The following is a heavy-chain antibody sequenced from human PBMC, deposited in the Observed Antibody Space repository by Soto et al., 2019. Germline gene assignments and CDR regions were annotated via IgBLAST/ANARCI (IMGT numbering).Heavy chain of an antibody. D-gene: IGHD3-10*01. CDR1: GYTFTKYG. CDR2: SSAYNGNT. Sequence: QVQLVQSGAEVKKPGASVKVSCKASGYTFTKYGFTWVRQAPGQGLEWMGWSSAYNGNTNYAQKLQGRVTMTTDTSTSTAYMELRSLTSDDTAVYYCARDLYYYGSGTYSGGYWGQGTLVTVSS. CDR3: ARDLYYYGSGTYSGGY. J-gene: IGHJ4*02. V-gene: IGHV1-18*01.